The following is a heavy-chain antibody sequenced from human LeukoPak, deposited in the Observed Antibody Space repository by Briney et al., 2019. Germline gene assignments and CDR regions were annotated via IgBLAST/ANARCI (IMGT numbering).Heavy chain of an antibody. Sequence: ASVKVSCKASGYTFTSYGISWVQQAPGQGLEWMGWISAYNGNTNYAQKLQGRVTMTTDTSTSTDYIELRSLRSDDTAVYYRARHCTYYDFRSDQDGRTNWFDPWGQGTLVTVSS. CDR1: GYTFTSYG. D-gene: IGHD3-3*01. CDR3: ARHCTYYDFRSDQDGRTNWFDP. V-gene: IGHV1-18*01. J-gene: IGHJ5*02. CDR2: ISAYNGNT.